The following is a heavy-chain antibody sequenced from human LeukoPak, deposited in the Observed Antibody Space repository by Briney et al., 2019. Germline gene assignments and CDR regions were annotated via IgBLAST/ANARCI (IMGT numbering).Heavy chain of an antibody. V-gene: IGHV3-66*02. Sequence: GGSLRLSCAASGFTVNSNYMIWVRQAPAKGLECVSVIYSGGTTYYADSVKGRFTISRDNSKNTLYLQMGSLRAEDTAVYYCATVASGGHYHYMDVWGRGTTVTVSS. CDR1: GFTVNSNY. CDR3: ATVASGGHYHYMDV. CDR2: IYSGGTT. J-gene: IGHJ6*03. D-gene: IGHD6-19*01.